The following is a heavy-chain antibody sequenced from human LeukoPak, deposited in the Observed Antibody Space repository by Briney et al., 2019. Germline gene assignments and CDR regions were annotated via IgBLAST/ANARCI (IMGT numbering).Heavy chain of an antibody. D-gene: IGHD3-22*01. Sequence: ASVKVSCKASGYTFTGYYMHWVRQAPGQGLEWMGWINPNSGGTNYAQKFQGRVTMTRDTSISTAYMELSRLRSDDTAVYYCATFYYYDSSGYYWDYWGQGTLVTVSS. CDR1: GYTFTGYY. CDR2: INPNSGGT. CDR3: ATFYYYDSSGYYWDY. V-gene: IGHV1-2*02. J-gene: IGHJ4*02.